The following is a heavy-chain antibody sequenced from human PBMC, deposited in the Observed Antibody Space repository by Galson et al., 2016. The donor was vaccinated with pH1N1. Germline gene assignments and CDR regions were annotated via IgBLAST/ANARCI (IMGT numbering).Heavy chain of an antibody. CDR2: VKNKIDGGTT. Sequence: SLRLSCAASGFTFSNAWMAWVRQAPGKGLEWVGRVKNKIDGGTTDYAAPGKGRFVLSRDDSKDTLSLQMNNLKSEDTAVYFCITELRIREFATYAFDIWGRGTMVAVS. J-gene: IGHJ3*02. D-gene: IGHD4-17*01. V-gene: IGHV3-15*01. CDR1: GFTFSNAW. CDR3: ITELRIREFATYAFDI.